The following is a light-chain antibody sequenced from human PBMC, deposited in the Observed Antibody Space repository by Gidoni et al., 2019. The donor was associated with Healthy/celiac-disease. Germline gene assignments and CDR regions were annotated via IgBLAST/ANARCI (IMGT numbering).Light chain of an antibody. J-gene: IGKJ1*01. CDR2: GAS. Sequence: EIVMTQSPATLSVSPGERATLSCRASQSVSSILAWYQQKPGQSPRLLIYGASTRATGIPARFSGSGSGTEFTLTISSMQSEDFAVYYCQQYNNWTPWTFGQGTKVEIK. V-gene: IGKV3-15*01. CDR1: QSVSSI. CDR3: QQYNNWTPWT.